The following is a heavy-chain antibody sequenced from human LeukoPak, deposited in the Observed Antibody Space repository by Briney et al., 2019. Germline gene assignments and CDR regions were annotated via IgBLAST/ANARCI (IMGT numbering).Heavy chain of an antibody. J-gene: IGHJ4*02. CDR3: ARDRGRDGYNLQAYDY. V-gene: IGHV1-69*05. D-gene: IGHD5-24*01. Sequence: SVKVSCKASGGTFSSYAISWVRQAPGQGLEWMGGIIPIFGTANYAQKFQGRVTITTDESTSTAYMELSSLRSEDTAVYYCARDRGRDGYNLQAYDYRGQGTLVTVSS. CDR1: GGTFSSYA. CDR2: IIPIFGTA.